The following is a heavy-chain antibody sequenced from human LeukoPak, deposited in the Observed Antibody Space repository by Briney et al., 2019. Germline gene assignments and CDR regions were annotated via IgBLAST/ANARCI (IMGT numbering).Heavy chain of an antibody. CDR1: GGTFSSYA. CDR2: IIPIFGTA. D-gene: IGHD6-13*01. CDR3: ARTVVYSSSWYFDY. J-gene: IGHJ4*02. V-gene: IGHV1-69*06. Sequence: SVKVSCKASGGTFSSYAISWVRQAPGQGLEWMGGIIPIFGTANYAQKFQGRVTITADKSTSTAYMELSSLRSEDTAVYYCARTVVYSSSWYFDYWGQGTLVTVSS.